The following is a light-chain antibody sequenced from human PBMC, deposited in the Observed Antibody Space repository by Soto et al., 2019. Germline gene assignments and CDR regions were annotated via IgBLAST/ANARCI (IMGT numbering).Light chain of an antibody. CDR1: SSDIGSYDH. J-gene: IGLJ1*01. V-gene: IGLV2-14*03. CDR2: AVS. Sequence: QSVLTQPASVSGSPGQSITISCSGTSSDIGSYDHVAWYQQFPGKSPKLIIYAVSDRPSGVSDRFSGSKSGISASLTISRLQTEDDADYCFISYTDRQSYLFGTGTKVTVL. CDR3: ISYTDRQSYL.